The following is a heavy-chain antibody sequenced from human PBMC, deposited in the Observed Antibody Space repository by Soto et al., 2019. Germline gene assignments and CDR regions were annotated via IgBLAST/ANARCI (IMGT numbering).Heavy chain of an antibody. CDR2: ISAYNGNT. V-gene: IGHV1-18*04. Sequence: XSLKVSCKASGYTLTSYGISWVRQAPGQGLEWMGWISAYNGNTNYAQKLQGRVTMTTDTSTSTAYMELRSLRSDDTAVYYCARDAVAGSFDYWGQGTLVTASS. J-gene: IGHJ4*02. D-gene: IGHD6-19*01. CDR1: GYTLTSYG. CDR3: ARDAVAGSFDY.